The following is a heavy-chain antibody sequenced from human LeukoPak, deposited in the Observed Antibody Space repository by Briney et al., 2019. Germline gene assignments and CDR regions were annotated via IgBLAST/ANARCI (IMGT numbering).Heavy chain of an antibody. CDR2: ISYDGHNE. D-gene: IGHD2-8*01. V-gene: IGHV3-30*18. CDR1: KFTFSHYG. CDR3: AKGVGYGGMDV. Sequence: QAGGSLRLSCTASKFTFSHYGMHWVRQAPGKGLEWVAVISYDGHNEYYADSVKGRFTISRDNSKNTVYVQMNSLRAEDTAVYYCAKGVGYGGMDVWGQGTTVTVSS. J-gene: IGHJ6*02.